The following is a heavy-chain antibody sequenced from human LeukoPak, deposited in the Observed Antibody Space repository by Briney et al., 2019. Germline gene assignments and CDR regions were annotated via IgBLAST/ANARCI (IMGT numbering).Heavy chain of an antibody. J-gene: IGHJ4*02. D-gene: IGHD3-22*01. Sequence: ASVKVSCKASGGTFSSYAISWVRQAPGQGLEWMGRIIPILGIANYAQKFQGRVTMTEDTSTDTAYMELSSLRSEDTAVYYCAMGGYDSGLFDYWGQGTLVTVSS. CDR1: GGTFSSYA. CDR3: AMGGYDSGLFDY. V-gene: IGHV1-69*04. CDR2: IIPILGIA.